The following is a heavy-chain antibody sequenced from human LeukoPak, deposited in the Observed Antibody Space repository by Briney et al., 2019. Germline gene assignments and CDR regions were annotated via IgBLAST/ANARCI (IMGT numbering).Heavy chain of an antibody. V-gene: IGHV3-7*01. J-gene: IGHJ4*02. CDR1: GFSFRDFW. D-gene: IGHD5-12*01. CDR2: INQGGSVK. CDR3: ARFGYSGWNLEY. Sequence: GGSLRLSCAASGFSFRDFWMTWVRQAPGKGLEWVANINQGGSVKYYVDSVKGRFTISRDDAKSSLYVQMNSLRDENTAVYYCARFGYSGWNLEYWGQGTLVTVSS.